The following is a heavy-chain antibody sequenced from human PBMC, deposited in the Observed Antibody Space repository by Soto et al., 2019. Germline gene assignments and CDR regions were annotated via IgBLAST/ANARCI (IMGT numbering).Heavy chain of an antibody. CDR1: GFTFSSYG. CDR3: ARDAGYSSGSYGYYFHY. Sequence: PGGSLRLSCAASGFTFSSYGMHWVRQAPGKGLEWVAVISYDGSNRYYADSVKSRFTISRDNSKNTLYLQMNSLRAEDTAVYYCARDAGYSSGSYGYYFHYWGQGTLVTVSS. CDR2: ISYDGSNR. J-gene: IGHJ4*02. D-gene: IGHD6-19*01. V-gene: IGHV3-30*03.